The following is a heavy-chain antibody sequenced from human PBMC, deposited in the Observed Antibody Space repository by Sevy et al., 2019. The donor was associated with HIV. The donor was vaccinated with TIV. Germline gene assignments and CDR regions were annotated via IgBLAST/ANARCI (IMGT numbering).Heavy chain of an antibody. V-gene: IGHV4-34*01. CDR3: AWGNSGSYGPGDY. J-gene: IGHJ4*02. Sequence: SETLSLTCAVYGGSFSGYYWSWIRQPPGKGLEWIGEINHSGSTNYNPSLKSRITISGDTSKNHFSLKLSSVTAADTAVYYCAWGNSGSYGPGDYWGQGTLVTVSS. CDR2: INHSGST. D-gene: IGHD1-26*01. CDR1: GGSFSGYY.